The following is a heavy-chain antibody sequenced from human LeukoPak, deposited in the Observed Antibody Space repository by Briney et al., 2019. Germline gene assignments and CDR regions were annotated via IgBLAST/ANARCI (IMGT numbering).Heavy chain of an antibody. D-gene: IGHD5-18*01. Sequence: PSETLSLTCAVYRGSFSGYLWRWIRQPPRKGREWIGEINHRGSTNYDLSLKSRGTISVDASKIQFSLKLSSVTAADTAVYYCARVRVLLAGRGYSYGYGPTYFDFGGRGTRVTVSA. V-gene: IGHV4-34*01. CDR3: ARVRVLLAGRGYSYGYGPTYFDF. J-gene: IGHJ4*02. CDR1: RGSFSGYL. CDR2: INHRGST.